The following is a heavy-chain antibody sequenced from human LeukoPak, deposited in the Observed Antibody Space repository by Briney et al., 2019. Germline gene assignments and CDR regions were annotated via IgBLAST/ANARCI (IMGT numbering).Heavy chain of an antibody. CDR1: GGSISSSSYY. D-gene: IGHD1-26*01. CDR3: ERHEWELHLFDY. J-gene: IGHJ4*02. CDR2: IYYSGST. Sequence: PSETLSLTCTVSGGSISSSSYYWGWIRQPPGKGLEWIGSIYYSGSTYYNPSLKSRVTISVDTSKNQFSLKLSSVTAADTAVYYCERHEWELHLFDYWGQGTLVTVSS. V-gene: IGHV4-39*01.